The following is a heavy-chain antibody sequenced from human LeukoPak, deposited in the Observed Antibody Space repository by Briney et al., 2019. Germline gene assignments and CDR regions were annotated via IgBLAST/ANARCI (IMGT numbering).Heavy chain of an antibody. D-gene: IGHD1-26*01. Sequence: ASVKVSCKASGGTFSSYAISWVRQAPGQGLEWMGRIIPILGIANYAQKFQGRVTITADKSTSTAYMELSSLRSEDTAVYYCAREFLAVGAKYYFDYWGQGTLVTVSS. J-gene: IGHJ4*02. CDR3: AREFLAVGAKYYFDY. CDR2: IIPILGIA. V-gene: IGHV1-69*04. CDR1: GGTFSSYA.